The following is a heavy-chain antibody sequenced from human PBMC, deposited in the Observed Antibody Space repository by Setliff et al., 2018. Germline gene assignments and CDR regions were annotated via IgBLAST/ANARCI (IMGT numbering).Heavy chain of an antibody. CDR1: GYTFTSYA. CDR2: INAGDGNT. Sequence: ASVKVSCKSSGYTFTSYAMHWVRQAPGQRLEWMGWINAGDGNTKYSQKFQGRVTITRDTSASTAYMELSSLRSEDTAVYHCARSDYYDSSGYYWPFDYWGQGTLVTVSS. J-gene: IGHJ4*02. D-gene: IGHD3-22*01. V-gene: IGHV1-3*01. CDR3: ARSDYYDSSGYYWPFDY.